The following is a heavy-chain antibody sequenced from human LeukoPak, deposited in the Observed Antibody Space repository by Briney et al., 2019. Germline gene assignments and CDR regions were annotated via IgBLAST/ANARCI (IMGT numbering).Heavy chain of an antibody. Sequence: PGGSLRLSCAASGFTFGSYAMHWVRQAPGKGLEWVAVISYDGSNKYYADSVKGRFTISRDNSKNTLYLQMNSLRAEDTAVYYCAREEGDDLGYYFDYWGQGTLVTVSS. CDR1: GFTFGSYA. D-gene: IGHD1-1*01. V-gene: IGHV3-30*04. J-gene: IGHJ4*02. CDR2: ISYDGSNK. CDR3: AREEGDDLGYYFDY.